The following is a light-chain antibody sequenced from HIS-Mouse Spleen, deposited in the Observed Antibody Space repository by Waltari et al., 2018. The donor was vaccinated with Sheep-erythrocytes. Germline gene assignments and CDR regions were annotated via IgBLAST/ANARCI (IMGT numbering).Light chain of an antibody. CDR3: SSYTSSSTLYV. J-gene: IGLJ1*01. Sequence: QSALTQPPSASGSPGQSVTISCTGTSSDVGGYNYVSCYQQHPGKAPKHMIYEFSKRPSGVSNRFSGSKSGNTASLTISGLQAEDEADYYCSSYTSSSTLYVFGTGTKVTVL. CDR2: EFS. V-gene: IGLV2-14*01. CDR1: SSDVGGYNY.